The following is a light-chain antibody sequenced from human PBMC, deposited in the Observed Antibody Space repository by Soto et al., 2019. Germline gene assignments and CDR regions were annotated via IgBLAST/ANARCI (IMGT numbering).Light chain of an antibody. V-gene: IGLV2-14*01. Sequence: QSALTQPASVSGSPGQSITISCTGTSGDVGAYDYVAWYQQHPGKVPKLIIYQVTNRPSGVSTRFSGSKSGNTASLTISGLQAEDEADYYCSSYTTNRIQVFGGGTKVTVL. CDR3: SSYTTNRIQV. J-gene: IGLJ3*02. CDR1: SGDVGAYDY. CDR2: QVT.